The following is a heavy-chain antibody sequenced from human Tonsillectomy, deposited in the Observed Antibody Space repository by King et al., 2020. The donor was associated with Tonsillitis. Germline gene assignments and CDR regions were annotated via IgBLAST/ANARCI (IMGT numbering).Heavy chain of an antibody. CDR1: GFSLSTDEMR. CDR3: TRSQAGSNWFDP. J-gene: IGHJ5*02. Sequence: VTLKESGPALVKPTQTLTLTCTFSGFSLSTDEMRVSWVRQPPGKALAWLARIDWDDEKFYSTSLKTRLPISRDTSKNQVVLRMTNMDPGDTATYYCTRSQAGSNWFDPWGRGTLVTVSS. V-gene: IGHV2-70*04. CDR2: IDWDDEK.